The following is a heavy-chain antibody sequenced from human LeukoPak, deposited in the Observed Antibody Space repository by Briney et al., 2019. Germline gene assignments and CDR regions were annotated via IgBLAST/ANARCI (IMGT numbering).Heavy chain of an antibody. CDR3: ARAIGSGWYDYFDY. CDR2: MNPNSGNT. CDR1: GYTFTSYD. D-gene: IGHD6-19*01. Sequence: ASVKVSCKASGYTFTSYDINWVRQATGQGLEWMGWMNPNSGNTGYAQKFQGRVTMTRNTSISTAYKELSSLRSEDTAVYYCARAIGSGWYDYFDYWGQGTLVTVSS. V-gene: IGHV1-8*01. J-gene: IGHJ4*02.